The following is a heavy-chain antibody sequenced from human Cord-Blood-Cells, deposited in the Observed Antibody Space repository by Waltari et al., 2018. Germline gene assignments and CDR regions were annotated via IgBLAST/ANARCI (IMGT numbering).Heavy chain of an antibody. Sequence: QVQLQESGPGLVKPSQTLSLTCTVSGGSIRSGGYYWSWIRQPPGKGLEWIGYIYYSGSTYYNPSLKSRVTISVDTSKNQFSLKLSSVTAADTAVYYCARDRITARPYYYYMDVWGKGTTVTVSS. CDR1: GGSIRSGGYY. J-gene: IGHJ6*03. CDR2: IYYSGST. D-gene: IGHD6-6*01. CDR3: ARDRITARPYYYYMDV. V-gene: IGHV4-31*03.